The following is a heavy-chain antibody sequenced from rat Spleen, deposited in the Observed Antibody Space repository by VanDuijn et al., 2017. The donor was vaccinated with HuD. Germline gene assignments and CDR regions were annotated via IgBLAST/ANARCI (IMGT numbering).Heavy chain of an antibody. Sequence: QVQLKESGPGLVQPSQTLSLTCTVSGLSLTSNSVSWLRQPPGKGLEWMGEMWNDGGIDYNSAIKSRLSISRDTSKSQVFLKMNSLQTEDTAMYFCARRGYGGYHPYWYSDFWGPGTMVTVSS. J-gene: IGHJ1*01. V-gene: IGHV2-47*01. CDR2: MWNDGGI. D-gene: IGHD1-11*01. CDR3: ARRGYGGYHPYWYSDF. CDR1: GLSLTSNS.